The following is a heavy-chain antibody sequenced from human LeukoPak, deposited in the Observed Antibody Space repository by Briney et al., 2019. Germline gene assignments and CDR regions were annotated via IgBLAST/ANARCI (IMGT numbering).Heavy chain of an antibody. D-gene: IGHD3-3*01. J-gene: IGHJ4*02. V-gene: IGHV4-39*01. CDR2: IYYSGST. CDR3: ASLYYDFWSGYPKADFDY. CDR1: GDSISSYY. Sequence: PSETLSLTCAVSGDSISSYYWGWIRQPPGKGLEWIGSIYYSGSTYYNPSLKSRVTISVDTSKNQFSLKLSSVTAADTAVYYCASLYYDFWSGYPKADFDYWGQGTLVTVSS.